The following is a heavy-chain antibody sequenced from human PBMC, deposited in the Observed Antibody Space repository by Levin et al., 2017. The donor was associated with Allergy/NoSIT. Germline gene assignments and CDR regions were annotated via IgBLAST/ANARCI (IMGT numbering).Heavy chain of an antibody. V-gene: IGHV4-61*01. CDR2: IHYSGST. CDR3: ARDRVIPATGGNYYYYGMDV. D-gene: IGHD2-2*01. J-gene: IGHJ6*02. CDR1: GGSVSSGSHH. Sequence: GSLRLSCTVSGGSVSSGSHHWSWIRQPPGRGLEWIGCIHYSGSTKYNPSLKSRVTISVDTSKNQASLKLSSVTAADTAIYYCARDRVIPATGGNYYYYGMDVWGQGTTVTVSS.